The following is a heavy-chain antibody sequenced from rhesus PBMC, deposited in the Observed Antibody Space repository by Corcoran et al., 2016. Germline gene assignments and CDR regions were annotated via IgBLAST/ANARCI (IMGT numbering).Heavy chain of an antibody. Sequence: EVQLVESGGGLVQPGGSLRLSCAAYGFTFSTNGMHWVRQAPGKGLEWVAVILSSGSKKCYADSVKDRFTISRDNSKTMLYLPVNNLKLEDTAVYYCARSWPGFDYWGQGVLVTVSS. D-gene: IGHD1-38*01. CDR1: GFTFSTNG. CDR3: ARSWPGFDY. V-gene: IGHV3-54*02. CDR2: ILSSGSKK. J-gene: IGHJ4*01.